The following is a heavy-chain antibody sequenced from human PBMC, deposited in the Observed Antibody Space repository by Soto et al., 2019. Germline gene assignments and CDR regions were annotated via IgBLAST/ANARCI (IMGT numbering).Heavy chain of an antibody. J-gene: IGHJ4*02. CDR3: ARTTTVAGTPEFDY. D-gene: IGHD6-19*01. Sequence: QVQLVESGGGVVQPGRSLRLSCAASGFTFSSFSLHWVRQAPGKGLEWLALISYDGSTKYNADSVKGRFTVSRDNSNNTLYLQLSSLRPEDTAVYYCARTTTVAGTPEFDYWGQGTLATVSS. CDR1: GFTFSSFS. V-gene: IGHV3-30-3*01. CDR2: ISYDGSTK.